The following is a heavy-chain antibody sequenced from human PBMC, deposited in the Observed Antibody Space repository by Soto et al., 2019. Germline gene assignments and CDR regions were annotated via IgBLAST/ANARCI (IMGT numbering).Heavy chain of an antibody. CDR3: ASGYSRKYYYYYYMDV. V-gene: IGHV4-34*01. CDR1: GGSFSGYY. D-gene: IGHD4-4*01. J-gene: IGHJ6*03. CDR2: INHSGST. Sequence: PSETLSLTCAVYGGSFSGYYWSWIRQPPGKGLEWIGEINHSGSTNYNPSLKSRVTISVDTSKNQFSLKLSSVTAADTAVYYCASGYSRKYYYYYYMDVWGKGTTVTVSS.